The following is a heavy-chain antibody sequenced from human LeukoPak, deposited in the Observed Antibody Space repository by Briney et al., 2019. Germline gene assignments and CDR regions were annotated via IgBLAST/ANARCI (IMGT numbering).Heavy chain of an antibody. V-gene: IGHV1-2*02. CDR2: INPNSGGT. J-gene: IGHJ4*02. Sequence: ASVKVSCKASGYTFTGYYMHWVRQAPGQGLGWMGWINPNSGGTNYAQKFQGRVTMTRDTSISTAYMELSRLRSDDTAVYYCARLYYDFWSGYDYWGQGTLVTVSS. D-gene: IGHD3-3*01. CDR1: GYTFTGYY. CDR3: ARLYYDFWSGYDY.